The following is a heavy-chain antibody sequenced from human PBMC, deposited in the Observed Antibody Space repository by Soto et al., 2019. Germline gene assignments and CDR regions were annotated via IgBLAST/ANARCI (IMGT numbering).Heavy chain of an antibody. D-gene: IGHD3-22*01. CDR1: GFTFSSYA. V-gene: IGHV3-64D*06. J-gene: IGHJ4*02. CDR3: VKEYYYDSSGPFDY. Sequence: GGSLRLSCSASGFTFSSYAMHWVRQAPGKGLEYVSAISSNGGSTYYAGSVKGRFTISRDNSKNTLYLQMSSLRAEDTAVYYCVKEYYYDSSGPFDYWGQGTLVTVSS. CDR2: ISSNGGST.